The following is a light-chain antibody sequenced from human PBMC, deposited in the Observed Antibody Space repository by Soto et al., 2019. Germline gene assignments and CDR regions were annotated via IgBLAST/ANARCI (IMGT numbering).Light chain of an antibody. Sequence: QSALTQPPSASGSPGQSVTISCTGTSSDVGAYNYVSWYQQYPGKVPRLMIYDVNKRPSGVPDRFSGSKSGNTASLTVSGLQAEDEADYYCTSYAGGNNVFGTGTKLTVL. CDR3: TSYAGGNNV. CDR1: SSDVGAYNY. V-gene: IGLV2-8*01. CDR2: DVN. J-gene: IGLJ1*01.